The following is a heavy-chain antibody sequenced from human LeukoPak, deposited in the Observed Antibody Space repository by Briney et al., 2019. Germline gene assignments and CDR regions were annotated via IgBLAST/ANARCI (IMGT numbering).Heavy chain of an antibody. J-gene: IGHJ6*02. D-gene: IGHD1-20*01. CDR3: AGAAYNWNDYSYYGMDV. V-gene: IGHV1-69*02. Sequence: SVKVSCKASGGTFSSYTISGLRKAPGQGLEWMGRIIPILCIANNAQKFQGRVTITADKSTRTAYLALRRLRSEETAVYYSAGAAYNWNDYSYYGMDVWGQGTTVTVSS. CDR1: GGTFSSYT. CDR2: IIPILCIA.